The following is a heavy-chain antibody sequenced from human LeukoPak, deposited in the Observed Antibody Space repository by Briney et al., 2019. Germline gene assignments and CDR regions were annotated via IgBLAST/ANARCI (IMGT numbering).Heavy chain of an antibody. CDR3: ARYGGNKPLDY. CDR1: GGTFSSYA. V-gene: IGHV1-69*04. J-gene: IGHJ4*02. CDR2: IIPILGIA. Sequence: SVKVSCKASGGTFSSYAISWVRQAPGQGLEWMGRIIPILGIANYAQKFQGRVTITADKSTSTAYMELSSLRSEDTAVYYCARYGGNKPLDYWGQGTLVTVSS. D-gene: IGHD4-23*01.